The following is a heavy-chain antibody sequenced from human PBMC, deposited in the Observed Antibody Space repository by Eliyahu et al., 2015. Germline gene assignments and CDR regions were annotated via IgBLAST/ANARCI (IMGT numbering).Heavy chain of an antibody. J-gene: IGHJ4*02. V-gene: IGHV3-23*01. CDR1: GFXFDSXA. CDR3: AKEGREQWLDRAYFDY. CDR2: ISASGSNT. D-gene: IGHD6-19*01. Sequence: EVQLLESGGGXVQPGGSLRLSCAASGFXFDSXAMXWVRQAPGMGLGWVSDISASGSNTYYADSVKGRFTISRDNSRKTLWLQMNSLRAEDTAIYYCAKEGREQWLDRAYFDYWGQGTLVTVSS.